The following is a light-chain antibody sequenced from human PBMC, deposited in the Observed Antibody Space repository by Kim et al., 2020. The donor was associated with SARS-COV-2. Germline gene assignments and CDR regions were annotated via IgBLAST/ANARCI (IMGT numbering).Light chain of an antibody. CDR1: QSVSSW. Sequence: SASVGDRVTITGRASQSVSSWLAWYQQKPGKPPKLLIYKASNLESGVPARFSGSGSGTDFTLTISSLQPDDFATYYCQHYTSDQAFGQGTKLEI. J-gene: IGKJ2*01. CDR3: QHYTSDQA. CDR2: KAS. V-gene: IGKV1-5*03.